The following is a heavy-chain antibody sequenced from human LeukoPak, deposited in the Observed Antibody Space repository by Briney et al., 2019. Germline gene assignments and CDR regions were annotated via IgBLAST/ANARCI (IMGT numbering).Heavy chain of an antibody. Sequence: GSLRLSCAASGFTFSSYGMHWVRQAPRKGLEWVANIKQDGSEKYYVDSVKGRFTISRDNAKNSLYLQMNSLRAEDTAVYYCAELGITMIGGVWGKGTTVTISS. CDR3: AELGITMIGGV. V-gene: IGHV3-7*01. CDR2: IKQDGSEK. J-gene: IGHJ6*04. D-gene: IGHD3-10*02. CDR1: GFTFSSYG.